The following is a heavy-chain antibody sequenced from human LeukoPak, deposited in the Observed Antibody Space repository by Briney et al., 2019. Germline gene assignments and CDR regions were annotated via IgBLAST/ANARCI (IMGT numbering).Heavy chain of an antibody. D-gene: IGHD3-3*01. J-gene: IGHJ6*02. V-gene: IGHV4-59*01. CDR2: IYYSGST. CDR1: GGSISSYY. Sequence: SETLSLTCTVSGGSISSYYWSWIRQPPGKGLEWIGYIYYSGSTNYNPSLKSRVTISVDTSKNQFSLKLSSVTAADTAVYYCARADKVLRSLEWLPLNGMDVWGQGTTVTVSS. CDR3: ARADKVLRSLEWLPLNGMDV.